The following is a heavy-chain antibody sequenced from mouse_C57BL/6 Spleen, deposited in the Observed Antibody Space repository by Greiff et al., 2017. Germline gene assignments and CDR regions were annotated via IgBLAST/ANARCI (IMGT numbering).Heavy chain of an antibody. CDR3: ARGGNPYYFDY. CDR1: GYTFTSYW. CDR2: IDPSDSYT. J-gene: IGHJ2*01. D-gene: IGHD2-1*01. V-gene: IGHV1-69*01. Sequence: VQLQQSGAELVMPGASVKLSCKASGYTFTSYWMHWVKQRPGQGLEWIGEIDPSDSYTNYNQKFKGKSTLTVDKSSSTAYMQLSSLTSEDSAVYYCARGGNPYYFDYWGQGTTLTVSS.